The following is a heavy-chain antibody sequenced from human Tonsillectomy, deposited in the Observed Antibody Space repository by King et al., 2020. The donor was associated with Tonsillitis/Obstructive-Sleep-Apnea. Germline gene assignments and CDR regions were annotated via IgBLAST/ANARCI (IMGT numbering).Heavy chain of an antibody. CDR2: ISGSGGCT. V-gene: IGHV3-23*04. D-gene: IGHD3-3*01. CDR1: GFTFSSYA. Sequence: VQLVESGGGLVQPGGSLRLSCAASGFTFSSYAMSWVRQAPGKGLEWVSAISGSGGCTYYADSVKGRFTIYRDNSKNSLYLQMNSLRAEDTAVYYCARTQRRITMFGVVIRDAFDIWGQGTRVTVSS. CDR3: ARTQRRITMFGVVIRDAFDI. J-gene: IGHJ3*02.